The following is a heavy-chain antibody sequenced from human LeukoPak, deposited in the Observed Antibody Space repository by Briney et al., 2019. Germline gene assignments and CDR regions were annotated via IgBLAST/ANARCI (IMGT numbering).Heavy chain of an antibody. CDR2: IGAPGDDT. D-gene: IGHD1-26*01. CDR1: RFTFSSYA. J-gene: IGHJ4*02. CDR3: AKDSGSYSDDY. V-gene: IGHV3-23*01. Sequence: PGGSLRLSCAASRFTFSSYAMSWFRQAPGKGLEWVSSIGAPGDDTYYADSVKGRFTISRDNSMDRLYLQMSRLRDEDTAVYYCAKDSGSYSDDYWGQGTLVIVSS.